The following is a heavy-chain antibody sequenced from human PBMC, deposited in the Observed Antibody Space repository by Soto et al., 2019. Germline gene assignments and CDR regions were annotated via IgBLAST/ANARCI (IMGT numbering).Heavy chain of an antibody. CDR2: ISGSGGST. V-gene: IGHV3-23*01. Sequence: PGGSLRLSCAASGFTFSSYAMGWVRQAPGKGLEWVSVISGSGGSTYYADSVKGRFTITRDNSKNTLYLQMNSLRAEDTAVYYCAKTLGGSYAYFDYWGQGTLVIVSS. CDR3: AKTLGGSYAYFDY. CDR1: GFTFSSYA. D-gene: IGHD1-26*01. J-gene: IGHJ4*02.